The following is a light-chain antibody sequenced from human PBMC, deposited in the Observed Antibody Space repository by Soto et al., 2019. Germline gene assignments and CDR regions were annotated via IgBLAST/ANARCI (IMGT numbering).Light chain of an antibody. CDR2: HAS. CDR3: QQYGSSGT. J-gene: IGKJ1*01. V-gene: IGKV3-15*01. CDR1: QSISDT. Sequence: ERGMWKSAATVSVKKGGRATLSCRASQSISDTLAWYQQKPGQAPKLLIYHASTRDTGIPARFSGSGSGTDFTLTISRLEPEDFAVYYCQQYGSSGTFGQVGKADIK.